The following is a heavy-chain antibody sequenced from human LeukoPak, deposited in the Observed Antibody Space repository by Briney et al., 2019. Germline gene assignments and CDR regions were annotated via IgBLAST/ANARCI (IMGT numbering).Heavy chain of an antibody. CDR3: ASASAGLVEY. CDR2: IRNKAYSYTT. CDR1: GGSISSYY. V-gene: IGHV3-72*01. Sequence: PSETLSLTCTVSGGSISSYYWSWIRQPPGKGLEWLGRIRNKAYSYTTEYAASVKGRFTISRDDSKNSLYLQMNSLKTEDTAVYYCASASAGLVEYWGQGARVTVSS. J-gene: IGHJ4*02.